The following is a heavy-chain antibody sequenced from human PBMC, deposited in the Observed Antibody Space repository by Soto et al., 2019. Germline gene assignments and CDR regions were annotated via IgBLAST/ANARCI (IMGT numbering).Heavy chain of an antibody. D-gene: IGHD2-21*01. V-gene: IGHV4-4*02. J-gene: IGHJ4*02. CDR2: MHPSGNT. CDR3: ARHGDYFFDF. Sequence: QVQLQESGPGLLKPSGTLFLTCAVSGASVSSGNWWSWVRQPPGKGLEWIGEMHPSGNTNYNPSLKSRVSVSVDKSKNPLTLHLNSLTAADTDVYFCARHGDYFFDFWGQGTLVIVSS. CDR1: GASVSSGNW.